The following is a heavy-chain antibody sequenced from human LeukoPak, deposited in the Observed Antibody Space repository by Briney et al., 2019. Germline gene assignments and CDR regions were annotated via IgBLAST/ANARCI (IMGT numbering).Heavy chain of an antibody. J-gene: IGHJ4*02. CDR2: ISSSSSTI. Sequence: GGSLRLSCAASGFTFSSYSMNWVRQAPGKGLEWVSYISSSSSTIYYADSVKGRFTISRDNAKNSLYLQMNGLRAEDTAVYYCARGLQYSSGWTFDYWGQGTLVTVSS. CDR3: ARGLQYSSGWTFDY. V-gene: IGHV3-48*01. CDR1: GFTFSSYS. D-gene: IGHD6-19*01.